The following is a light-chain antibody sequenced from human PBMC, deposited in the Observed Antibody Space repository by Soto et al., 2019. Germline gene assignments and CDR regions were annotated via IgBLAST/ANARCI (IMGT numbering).Light chain of an antibody. J-gene: IGLJ1*01. Sequence: QSVLTQPPSASGTPGQRVTISCSGSSSSIGSNTVDCYQQLPGTAPKLLIYSNNQRPSGVPDRFSGSESGTSASLAISGLQCEDETDYCCAAWDDSLNGYVFGTGTKVTVL. CDR1: SSSIGSNT. CDR3: AAWDDSLNGYV. V-gene: IGLV1-44*01. CDR2: SNN.